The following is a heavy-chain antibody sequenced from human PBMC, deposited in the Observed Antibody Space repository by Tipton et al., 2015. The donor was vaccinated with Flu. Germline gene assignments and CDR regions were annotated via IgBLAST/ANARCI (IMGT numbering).Heavy chain of an antibody. V-gene: IGHV4-39*07. Sequence: TLSLTCTVSGGSISSSRYYWGWVRQPPGKGLEWIGCIYHSGTAYYNPSLKSRVTISLDMSKDQFSLKLASVTAADTAVYYCARVWSSFVATASLDYWGRGTLVTVSS. J-gene: IGHJ4*02. CDR2: IYHSGTA. CDR1: GGSISSSRYY. CDR3: ARVWSSFVATASLDY. D-gene: IGHD2-15*01.